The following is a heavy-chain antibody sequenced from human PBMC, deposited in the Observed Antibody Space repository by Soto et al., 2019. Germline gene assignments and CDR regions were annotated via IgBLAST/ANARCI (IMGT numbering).Heavy chain of an antibody. V-gene: IGHV3-30-3*01. Sequence: QVQLVESGGGVVQPGRSLRLSCAASGFTFSSYAMHWVRQAPGKGLEWVAVISYDGSNKYYADSVKGRFTISRDNSKNTLYLQMNSLRAEDTAVYYCARDRGVELGDDAFDIWGQGTMVTVSS. CDR3: ARDRGVELGDDAFDI. CDR2: ISYDGSNK. CDR1: GFTFSSYA. J-gene: IGHJ3*02. D-gene: IGHD1-26*01.